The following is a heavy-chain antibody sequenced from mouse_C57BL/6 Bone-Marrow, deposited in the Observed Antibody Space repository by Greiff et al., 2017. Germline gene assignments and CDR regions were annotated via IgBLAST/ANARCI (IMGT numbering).Heavy chain of an antibody. CDR1: GFTFSSYA. J-gene: IGHJ3*01. D-gene: IGHD3-2*02. CDR3: ARDGRQLRLLCAY. Sequence: EVQGVESGGGLVKPGGSLKLSCAASGFTFSSYAMSWVRQTPEKRLEWVATISDGGSYTYYPDNVKGRFTISRDNAKNNLYLQMSHLKSEDTAMYYCARDGRQLRLLCAYWGQGTLVTVSA. V-gene: IGHV5-4*01. CDR2: ISDGGSYT.